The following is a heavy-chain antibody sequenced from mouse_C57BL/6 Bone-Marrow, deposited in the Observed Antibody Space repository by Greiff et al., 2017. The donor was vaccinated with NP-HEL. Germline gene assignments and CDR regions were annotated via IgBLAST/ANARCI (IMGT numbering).Heavy chain of an antibody. V-gene: IGHV1-64*01. J-gene: IGHJ2*01. Sequence: QVQLQQPGAELVKPGASVKLSCKASGYPFTSYWMHWVKQRPGQGLEWIGMIHPNSGSTNYNEKFKSKATLTVDKSSSTAYMQLSSLTSEDSAVYYCARGYYGSSYVEYYFDYWGQGTTLTVSS. CDR1: GYPFTSYW. D-gene: IGHD1-1*01. CDR3: ARGYYGSSYVEYYFDY. CDR2: IHPNSGST.